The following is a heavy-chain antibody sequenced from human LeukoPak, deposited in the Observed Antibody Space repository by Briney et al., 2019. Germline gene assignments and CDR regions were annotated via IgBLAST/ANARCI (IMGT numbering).Heavy chain of an antibody. CDR1: GVSISSYY. D-gene: IGHD3-22*01. CDR3: ATDSSGGPPRLDN. CDR2: IYYSGST. V-gene: IGHV4-59*01. J-gene: IGHJ4*02. Sequence: SETLSLTCTVSGVSISSYYWSWIRQPPGKGLEWIGFIYYSGSTNYNPSLTSRVTISMDTSKNQFSLKLSSVTAADTAVYYCATDSSGGPPRLDNWGQGILVTVSS.